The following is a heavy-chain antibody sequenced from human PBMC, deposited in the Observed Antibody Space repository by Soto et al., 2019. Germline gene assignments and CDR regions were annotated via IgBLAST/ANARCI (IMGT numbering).Heavy chain of an antibody. Sequence: QLQLQESGPGLVKPSETLPLTCTVSGGSISSSSYYWGWIRQPPGKGLEWIGSIYYSGSTYYNPSLKSRVTISVDTSKNQFSLKLSSVTAADTAVYYCARHLATVNDLFDYWGQGTLVTVSS. V-gene: IGHV4-39*01. D-gene: IGHD4-17*01. CDR1: GGSISSSSYY. CDR2: IYYSGST. J-gene: IGHJ4*02. CDR3: ARHLATVNDLFDY.